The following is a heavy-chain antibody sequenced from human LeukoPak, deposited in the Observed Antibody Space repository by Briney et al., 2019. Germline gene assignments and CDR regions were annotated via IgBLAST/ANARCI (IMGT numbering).Heavy chain of an antibody. V-gene: IGHV3-20*04. D-gene: IGHD2-2*02. CDR1: GFTFSSYA. CDR3: AREALVVVPAAIGYYYYYYMDV. CDR2: INWNGGST. Sequence: GGSLRLSCAASGFTFSSYAMSWVRQAPGKGLEWVSGINWNGGSTGYADSVKGRFTISRDNAKNSLYLQMNSLRAEDTALYYCAREALVVVPAAIGYYYYYYMDVWGKGTTVTVSS. J-gene: IGHJ6*03.